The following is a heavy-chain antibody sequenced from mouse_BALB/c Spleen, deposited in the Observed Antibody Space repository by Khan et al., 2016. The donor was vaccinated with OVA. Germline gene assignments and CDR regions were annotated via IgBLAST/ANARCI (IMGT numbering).Heavy chain of an antibody. D-gene: IGHD2-3*01. V-gene: IGHV5-17*02. CDR2: ISSDSSTI. Sequence: EVELVESGGGLVQPGGSRKLSCAASGFTFSGFGMHWVRQAPEKGLEWVAFISSDSSTIYYADTVKGRFTISRDNPKKTLFLQMTSLRSEDTALYFCARSGYYYFDYWGQGTTLTVSS. J-gene: IGHJ2*01. CDR1: GFTFSGFG. CDR3: ARSGYYYFDY.